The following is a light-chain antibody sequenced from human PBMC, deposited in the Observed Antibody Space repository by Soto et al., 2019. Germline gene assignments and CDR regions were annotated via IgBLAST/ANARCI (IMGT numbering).Light chain of an antibody. V-gene: IGKV3-15*01. Sequence: EIVMAPSPATLSVAPGGRATLSCRASQSVSSNLAWYQQKPGQAPRLLIYGASTRATGIPARFSGSGSGTEFTLTISSLQSEDFAVYSCQQYNNWPGTFGQGTKVDIK. J-gene: IGKJ1*01. CDR3: QQYNNWPGT. CDR2: GAS. CDR1: QSVSSN.